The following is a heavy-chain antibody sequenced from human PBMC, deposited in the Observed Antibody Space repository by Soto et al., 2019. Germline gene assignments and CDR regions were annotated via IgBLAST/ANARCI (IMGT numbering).Heavy chain of an antibody. J-gene: IGHJ4*02. CDR3: ARDSPLLWFGELLSPSFDY. Sequence: ASVKVSCKASGYTFTSYYMHWVLQAPGQGLEWMGWISAYNGNTNYAQKLQGRVTMTTDTSTSTAYMELRSLRSDDTAVYYCARDSPLLWFGELLSPSFDYWGQGTLVTVSS. CDR2: ISAYNGNT. V-gene: IGHV1-18*04. D-gene: IGHD3-10*01. CDR1: GYTFTSYY.